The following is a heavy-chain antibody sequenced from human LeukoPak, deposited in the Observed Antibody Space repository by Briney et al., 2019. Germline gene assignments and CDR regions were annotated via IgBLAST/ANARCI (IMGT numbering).Heavy chain of an antibody. D-gene: IGHD3-22*01. J-gene: IGHJ4*02. CDR3: ARDISGYYFLDY. CDR2: IWVDGSNK. CDR1: GFTFSNYG. V-gene: IGHV3-33*01. Sequence: PGGSLRLSCAASGFTFSNYGMHWVRQAPGKRLEWVAVIWVDGSNKYYADSLKGRFIISRDNSKNTLYLQMNTLRAEDTAVYYVARDISGYYFLDYGGRETLVTVSS.